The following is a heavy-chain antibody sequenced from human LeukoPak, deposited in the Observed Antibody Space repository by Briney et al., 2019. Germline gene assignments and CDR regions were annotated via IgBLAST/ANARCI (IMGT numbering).Heavy chain of an antibody. D-gene: IGHD3-22*01. V-gene: IGHV3-30*03. CDR3: AREPYDSSGYFDY. Sequence: GGSLRLSCAASGFTFSSYGMHWVRQAPGKGLEWVAVISYDGSNKYYADSVKGRFTISRDNSKNTLYLQMNSLRAEDTAVYYCAREPYDSSGYFDYWGQGTLVTVSS. J-gene: IGHJ4*02. CDR1: GFTFSSYG. CDR2: ISYDGSNK.